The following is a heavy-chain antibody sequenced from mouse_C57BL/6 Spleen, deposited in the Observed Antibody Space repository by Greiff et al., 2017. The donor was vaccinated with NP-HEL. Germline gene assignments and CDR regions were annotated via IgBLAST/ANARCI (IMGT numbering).Heavy chain of an antibody. V-gene: IGHV1-81*01. CDR3: AREGYDDYDADRAMDY. CDR2: IYPRSGNT. Sequence: QVQLQQSGAELARPGASVKLSCKASGYTFTSYGISWVKQRTGQGLEWIGEIYPRSGNTYYNEKFKGKATLTADKSSSTAYMELRSLTSEDSAVYFGAREGYDDYDADRAMDYWGQGTSVTVSS. J-gene: IGHJ4*01. D-gene: IGHD2-4*01. CDR1: GYTFTSYG.